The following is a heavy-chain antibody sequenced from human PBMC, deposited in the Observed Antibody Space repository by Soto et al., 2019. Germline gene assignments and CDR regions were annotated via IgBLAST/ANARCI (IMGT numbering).Heavy chain of an antibody. D-gene: IGHD1-1*01. V-gene: IGHV4-59*01. CDR2: IYYSGST. J-gene: IGHJ6*03. CDR1: GGSISSYY. Sequence: SETLSLTCTVSGGSISSYYWSWIRQPPGKGLEWIGYIYYSGSTNYNPFLKSRVTISVDTSKNQFSLKLSSVTAADTAVYYCARQLPGTGTHYYYYYYYMDVWGKGTTVTVSS. CDR3: ARQLPGTGTHYYYYYYYMDV.